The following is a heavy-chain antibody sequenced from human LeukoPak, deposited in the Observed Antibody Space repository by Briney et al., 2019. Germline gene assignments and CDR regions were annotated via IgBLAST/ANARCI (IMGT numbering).Heavy chain of an antibody. CDR2: IYYSGST. Sequence: SETLSLTCTVSGGSVSGGSYYWSWIRQPPGKGLEWIAYIYYSGSTNYNPSLKSRVTISIDTSKNQFSLKVSSVTAADTAVYYCATSYSSGWYSLDYWGQGTLVTVSS. CDR1: GGSVSGGSYY. V-gene: IGHV4-61*01. D-gene: IGHD6-19*01. CDR3: ATSYSSGWYSLDY. J-gene: IGHJ4*02.